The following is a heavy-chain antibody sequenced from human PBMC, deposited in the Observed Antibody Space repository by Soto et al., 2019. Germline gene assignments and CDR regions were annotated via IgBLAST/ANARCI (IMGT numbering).Heavy chain of an antibody. CDR2: ISSSSSYI. V-gene: IGHV3-21*01. CDR1: GFTFSSYS. J-gene: IGHJ4*02. Sequence: EVQLVESGGGLVKPGGSLRLSCAASGFTFSSYSMNWVRQAPGKGLEWVSSISSSSSYIYYADSVKGRFTVSRDNAKNSLYQQMNSLRAGDTAVYFCARLPYIWGSYRNRYFYYWGQGTLVTGSS. D-gene: IGHD3-16*02. CDR3: ARLPYIWGSYRNRYFYY.